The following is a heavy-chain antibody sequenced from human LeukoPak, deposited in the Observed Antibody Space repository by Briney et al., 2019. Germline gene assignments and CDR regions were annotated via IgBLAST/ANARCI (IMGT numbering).Heavy chain of an antibody. CDR3: ARGRVLLRQFGY. V-gene: IGHV4-34*01. Sequence: PSETLSLTCAVYGGSFSGYFWSWIRQPPGKGLEWIGEINHSGSTNYNPSLKSRVTISVDTSKNQFSLKLSSVTAADTAVYYCARGRVLLRQFGYWGQGTLVTVSS. D-gene: IGHD2-2*01. J-gene: IGHJ4*02. CDR1: GGSFSGYF. CDR2: INHSGST.